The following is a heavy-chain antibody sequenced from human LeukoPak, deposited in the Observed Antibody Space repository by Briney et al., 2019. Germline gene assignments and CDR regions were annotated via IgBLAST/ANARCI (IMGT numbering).Heavy chain of an antibody. CDR1: GGSISSGGYY. Sequence: PSETLSLTCTVSGGSISSGGYYWSWLRQHPGKGLEWIGYIYYSGSIYYNPSLKSRITISVDTSKNQFSLKLISVTAADTAVYYWARGQGYCSGATCYHGMDVWGQGTTVTVSS. J-gene: IGHJ6*02. CDR2: IYYSGSI. V-gene: IGHV4-31*03. CDR3: ARGQGYCSGATCYHGMDV. D-gene: IGHD2-15*01.